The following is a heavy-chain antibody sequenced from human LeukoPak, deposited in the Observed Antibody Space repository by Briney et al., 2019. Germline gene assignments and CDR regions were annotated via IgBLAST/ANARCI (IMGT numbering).Heavy chain of an antibody. V-gene: IGHV3-15*01. Sequence: GGSLRLSCAASGITFINAWMSWVRQAPGKGPEWVARIKSRSDGGTTDYATPVKGRFTISRDDPKATVYLQMNSLKTEDTAVYYCTTPLTTVTTLPFDSWGQGTLVTVSS. D-gene: IGHD4-17*01. J-gene: IGHJ4*02. CDR2: IKSRSDGGTT. CDR3: TTPLTTVTTLPFDS. CDR1: GITFINAW.